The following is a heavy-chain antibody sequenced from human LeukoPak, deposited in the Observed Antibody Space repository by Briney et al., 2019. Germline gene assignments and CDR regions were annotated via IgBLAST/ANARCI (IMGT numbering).Heavy chain of an antibody. V-gene: IGHV1-2*02. CDR3: ARMQHLDS. D-gene: IGHD6-13*01. CDR2: INPNNGGT. CDR1: GYTFTGYY. Sequence: ASVKVSCKAPGYTFTGYYMHWVRQAPGQGLEWMGWINPNNGGTHYAQKFQGRVTMTRDTSIGTAYIGLSSLRSDDTAVYYCARMQHLDSWGQGTLVTVSS. J-gene: IGHJ4*02.